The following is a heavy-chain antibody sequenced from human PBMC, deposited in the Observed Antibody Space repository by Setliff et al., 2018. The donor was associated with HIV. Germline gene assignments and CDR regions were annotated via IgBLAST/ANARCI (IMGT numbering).Heavy chain of an antibody. Sequence: VGSLRLSCAASGFTFSSYGMSWVRQAPGKGLEWVSGISDGGGSTHYADSVEGRFTISRDNSKNTLYLQMNSLRAEDTAVYYCAKDRITISAFDHWGQGTLVTVSS. V-gene: IGHV3-23*01. CDR1: GFTFSSYG. D-gene: IGHD3-3*01. J-gene: IGHJ4*02. CDR2: ISDGGGST. CDR3: AKDRITISAFDH.